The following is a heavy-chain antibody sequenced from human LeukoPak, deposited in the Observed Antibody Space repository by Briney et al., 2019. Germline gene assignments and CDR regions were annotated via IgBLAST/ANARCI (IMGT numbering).Heavy chain of an antibody. CDR2: IDPSDSYS. Sequence: GESLKISCEGSGNNFTSYWISWVRQMPGKGLEWMGRIDPSDSYSNYSPSFQGHVSISTDKSISTAYLQWSSLKASDTAMYYCARLRDGSIDYWGQGTLVTVSS. CDR3: ARLRDGSIDY. J-gene: IGHJ4*02. V-gene: IGHV5-10-1*01. CDR1: GNNFTSYW.